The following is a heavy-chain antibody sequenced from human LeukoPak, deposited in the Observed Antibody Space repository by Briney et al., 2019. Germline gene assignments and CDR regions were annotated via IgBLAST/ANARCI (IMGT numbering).Heavy chain of an antibody. J-gene: IGHJ3*02. CDR1: GFTFSSYW. V-gene: IGHV3-7*01. CDR3: AKFTPRGSSDAFDI. D-gene: IGHD6-19*01. Sequence: GGSLRLSCAASGFTFSSYWMSWVRQAPGKRLEWVANIKQDGSETYYVDSVEGRFTASRDNAESSLYLQMTSLGVEDTAVYYCAKFTPRGSSDAFDIWGQGTMVTVSP. CDR2: IKQDGSET.